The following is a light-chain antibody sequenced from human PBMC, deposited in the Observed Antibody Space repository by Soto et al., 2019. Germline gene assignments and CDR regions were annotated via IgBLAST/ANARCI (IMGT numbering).Light chain of an antibody. CDR3: QQYNSYPWT. J-gene: IGKJ1*01. CDR2: AAS. Sequence: AIQMTQSPSSLSASVGDRVTITCRASQGIRNDLGWYQQKPGKAPKLLIYAASSLQSGVPSRFSGTESGTDFTLTITSLQPDDFATYYCQQYNSYPWTFGQGTKVEIK. CDR1: QGIRND. V-gene: IGKV1-6*01.